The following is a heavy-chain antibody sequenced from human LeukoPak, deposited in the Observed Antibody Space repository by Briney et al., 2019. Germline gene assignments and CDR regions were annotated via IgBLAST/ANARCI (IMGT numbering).Heavy chain of an antibody. V-gene: IGHV1-46*01. J-gene: IGHJ5*02. Sequence: ASVKVSCKASGYTFTSYYMHWVPQAPGQGLEWMGLINPTGGSTGYAQKFQGRVTMTRDMSTRTDYMELSSLRSEDTAIYYCARDNSVGDNAWWFDPWGQGTLVTVSS. CDR2: INPTGGST. CDR3: ARDNSVGDNAWWFDP. CDR1: GYTFTSYY. D-gene: IGHD1-26*01.